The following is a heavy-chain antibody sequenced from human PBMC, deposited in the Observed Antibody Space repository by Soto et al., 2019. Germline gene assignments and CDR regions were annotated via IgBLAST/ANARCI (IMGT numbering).Heavy chain of an antibody. CDR1: GFTFSSYG. V-gene: IGHV3-30*18. CDR3: AKSSCGYGYYYGMDV. D-gene: IGHD5-18*01. CDR2: ISYDGSNK. Sequence: QVQLVESGGGVVQPGRSLRLSCAASGFTFSSYGMHWVRQAPGKGLEWVAVISYDGSNKYYADSVKGRFTISRDNSKNTLYLQMNSLRAEDTAVYYCAKSSCGYGYYYGMDVWGQGTTVTVSS. J-gene: IGHJ6*02.